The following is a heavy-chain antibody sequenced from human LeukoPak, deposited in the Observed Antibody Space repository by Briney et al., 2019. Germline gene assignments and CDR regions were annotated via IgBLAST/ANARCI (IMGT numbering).Heavy chain of an antibody. CDR2: INPSGGST. CDR3: ARDYRYSSSWYRVGYYYYYMDV. Sequence: ASVKVSCKASGYTFTSYYMHWVRQAPGQGLEWMGIINPSGGSTSYAQKFQGRVTMTRDTSTSTVYMELSSLRSEDTAVYYCARDYRYSSSWYRVGYYYYYMDVWGKGTTVTVSS. V-gene: IGHV1-46*01. D-gene: IGHD6-13*01. J-gene: IGHJ6*03. CDR1: GYTFTSYY.